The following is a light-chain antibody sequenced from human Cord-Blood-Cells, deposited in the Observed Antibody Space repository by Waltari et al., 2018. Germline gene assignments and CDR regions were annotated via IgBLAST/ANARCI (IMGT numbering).Light chain of an antibody. Sequence: DIQLTQPPSLLPSSVGDRVTITCQASQGISSYLAWYQPKPGKAPTLLIYAASTLQSGVPSRFSGSASGTEFTLTIISLQPEDFATYYCQQLNSFGGGTKVEIK. J-gene: IGKJ4*01. V-gene: IGKV1-9*01. CDR1: QGISSY. CDR2: AAS. CDR3: QQLNS.